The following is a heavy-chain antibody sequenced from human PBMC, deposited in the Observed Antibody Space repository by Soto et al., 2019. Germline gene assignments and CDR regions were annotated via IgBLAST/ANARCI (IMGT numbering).Heavy chain of an antibody. CDR2: MNPDSGHA. V-gene: IGHV1-8*01. D-gene: IGHD2-15*01. CDR1: GYTFTNSD. J-gene: IGHJ4*02. Sequence: QVPLVQSGAEVKKPGASVKVSCKASGYTFTNSDINWVRQAPGQGLEWMGWMNPDSGHAAYAQKFQGRVTLTTSTSPSTVYMEMRSLGSEDTAVYYCARRPHCSGGICYYGLDNWGQGTLVTVSS. CDR3: ARRPHCSGGICYYGLDN.